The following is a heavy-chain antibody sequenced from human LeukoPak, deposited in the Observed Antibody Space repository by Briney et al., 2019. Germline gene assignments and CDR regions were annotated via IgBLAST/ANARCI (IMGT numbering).Heavy chain of an antibody. V-gene: IGHV3-53*01. J-gene: IGHJ4*02. CDR3: ARDHGQWLVRGTFDY. D-gene: IGHD6-19*01. Sequence: GGSLRLSCAVSGFTVSSNSMSWVRQAPGKGLEWVSFIYSDNTHYSDSVKGRFTISRDNAKNSLYLQMNSLRAEDTAVYYCARDHGQWLVRGTFDYWGQGTLVTVSS. CDR2: IYSDNT. CDR1: GFTVSSNS.